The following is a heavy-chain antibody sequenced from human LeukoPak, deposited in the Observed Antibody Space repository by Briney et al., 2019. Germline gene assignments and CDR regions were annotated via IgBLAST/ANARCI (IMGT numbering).Heavy chain of an antibody. J-gene: IGHJ4*02. Sequence: SETLSLTCTVSGGSISSSNYYWGWIRQAPGKGLEWIGSIFYSGSTYYNPSLKSRVTISIDKSKNQFSLRLTSVTAADTAVYYCTRGGLTFGGNWGQGILVTVSS. CDR1: GGSISSSNYY. D-gene: IGHD3-10*01. V-gene: IGHV4-39*07. CDR2: IFYSGST. CDR3: TRGGLTFGGN.